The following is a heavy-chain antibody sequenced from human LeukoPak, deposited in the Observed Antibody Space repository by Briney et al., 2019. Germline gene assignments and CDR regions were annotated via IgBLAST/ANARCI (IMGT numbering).Heavy chain of an antibody. CDR3: ARGPNAVVPADPDY. Sequence: PGGSLRLSCAASGFTFSSYWMSWVRQAPGKGLEWVSAFSGSGGSTYYADSVKGRFTISRDNSKNTLYLQMNSLRAEDTAVYYCARGPNAVVPADPDYWGQGTLVTVSS. V-gene: IGHV3-23*01. D-gene: IGHD2-2*01. CDR1: GFTFSSYW. J-gene: IGHJ4*02. CDR2: FSGSGGST.